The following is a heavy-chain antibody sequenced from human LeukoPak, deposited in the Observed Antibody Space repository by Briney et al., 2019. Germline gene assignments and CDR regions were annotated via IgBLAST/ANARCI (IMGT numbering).Heavy chain of an antibody. V-gene: IGHV3-23*01. Sequence: GGSLRLSCAASGFTFSSYAMSWVRQAPGKGLEWVSGISGSGGSTYYADSMKGRFTISRDNSKNTLYLQMNSLRAEDTAVYYCANLYSGGYYNYWGQGTLVTVSS. CDR2: ISGSGGST. D-gene: IGHD1-26*01. CDR1: GFTFSSYA. J-gene: IGHJ4*02. CDR3: ANLYSGGYYNY.